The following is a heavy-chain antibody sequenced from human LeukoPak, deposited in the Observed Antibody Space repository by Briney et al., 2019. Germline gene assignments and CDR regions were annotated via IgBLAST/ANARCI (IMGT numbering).Heavy chain of an antibody. CDR1: GGSISSSSYY. CDR2: IYYSGST. CDR3: ARDQTESSGEVGFDY. J-gene: IGHJ4*02. Sequence: SETLSLTCTVSGGSISSSSYYWGWIRQPPGKGLEWIGSIYYSGSTYYNPSLKSRVTISVDTSKNQFSLKLSSVTAADTAVYYCARDQTESSGEVGFDYWGQGTLVTVSS. D-gene: IGHD6-19*01. V-gene: IGHV4-39*07.